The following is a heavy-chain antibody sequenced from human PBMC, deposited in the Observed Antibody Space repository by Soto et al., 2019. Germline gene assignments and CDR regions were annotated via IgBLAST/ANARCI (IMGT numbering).Heavy chain of an antibody. CDR2: INPNSGGT. CDR3: ARGGDILTGRDAFDI. CDR1: GYTFTGYY. J-gene: IGHJ3*02. D-gene: IGHD3-9*01. V-gene: IGHV1-2*04. Sequence: QVQLVQSGAEVKKPGASVKVSCKASGYTFTGYYMHWVRQAPGQGLEWMGWINPNSGGTNYAQKFQGCVHMTRDTSISTAYMELSRLRSDDTAVYYGARGGDILTGRDAFDIWGQGTMVTVSS.